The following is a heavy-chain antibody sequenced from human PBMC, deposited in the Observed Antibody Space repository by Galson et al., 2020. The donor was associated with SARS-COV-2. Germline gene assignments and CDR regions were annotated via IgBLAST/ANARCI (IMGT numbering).Heavy chain of an antibody. Sequence: ASVKLPCKASGYTFTSHDLYWVRQATGQAHEWMIWQNPTRGNTGPAHKFQGRVPITRDNSTSTAYMELRSLGSEDTAVYYCARAGNYQYGSGTYAYFFDYGGQGTRVTVSS. J-gene: IGHJ4*02. CDR1: GYTFTSHD. CDR3: ARAGNYQYGSGTYAYFFDY. D-gene: IGHD3-10*01. V-gene: IGHV1-8*03. CDR2: QNPTRGNT.